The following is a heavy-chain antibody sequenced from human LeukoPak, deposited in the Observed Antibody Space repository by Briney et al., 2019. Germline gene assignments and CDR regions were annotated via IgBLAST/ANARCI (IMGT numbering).Heavy chain of an antibody. D-gene: IGHD3-10*01. CDR1: GFTFSSYG. CDR2: IRYDGSNK. Sequence: GGSLRLSCAASGFTFSSYGMHWVRQAPGKGLEWVAFIRYDGSNKYYADSVKGRFTISRDNSKNTLYVQVNSQIGGDTAVYYCAKESMWFGESNPFDYWGQGTLVTVSS. V-gene: IGHV3-30*02. CDR3: AKESMWFGESNPFDY. J-gene: IGHJ4*02.